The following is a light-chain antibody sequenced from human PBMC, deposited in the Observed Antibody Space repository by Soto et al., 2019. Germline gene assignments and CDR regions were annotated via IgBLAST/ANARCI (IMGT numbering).Light chain of an antibody. Sequence: EIVMPTSPATLYVSPGEITTLACKASQRVSRNLAWYQHKPGQAPMLLIYGASTKATGIPARFSGSGSGTEFTLTISSLHSEDFAVYYCQTYNTWPTSITFGQGKRLEI. J-gene: IGKJ5*01. CDR2: GAS. CDR3: QTYNTWPTSIT. CDR1: QRVSRN. V-gene: IGKV3-15*01.